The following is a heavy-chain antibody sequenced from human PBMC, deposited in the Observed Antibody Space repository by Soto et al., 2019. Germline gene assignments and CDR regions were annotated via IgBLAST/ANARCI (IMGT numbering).Heavy chain of an antibody. CDR1: GDSVSSNSAA. CDR3: ARSDYSSSGHFDY. CDR2: TYYRSKYYN. D-gene: IGHD6-13*01. J-gene: IGHJ4*02. Sequence: SQTLSLTCAISGDSVSSNSAAWNWVRQSPSRGLEWLGRTYYRSKYYNDYALSVKSRLTINPDTSKNQFSLRLNSVTPEDTAVYYCARSDYSSSGHFDYWGQGTLVTVSS. V-gene: IGHV6-1*01.